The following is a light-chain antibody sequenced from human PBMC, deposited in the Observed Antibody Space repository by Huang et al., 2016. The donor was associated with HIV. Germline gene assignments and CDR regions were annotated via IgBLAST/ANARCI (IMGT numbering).Light chain of an antibody. Sequence: DIVLTQSPATLSLSPGERATLSCRASRIVNSTYLAWYQQKPGQAPRRLLHGASSRATGIPDRFSGRGSGTDFTLTVSRLEPEDFAVYYCQKCGGSLLTFGQGTKLEIK. CDR1: RIVNSTY. CDR2: GAS. J-gene: IGKJ2*01. CDR3: QKCGGSLLT. V-gene: IGKV3-20*01.